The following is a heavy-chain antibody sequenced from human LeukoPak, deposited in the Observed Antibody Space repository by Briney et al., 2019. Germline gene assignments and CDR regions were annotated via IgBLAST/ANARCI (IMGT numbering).Heavy chain of an antibody. V-gene: IGHV4-59*08. CDR3: AGAYCGGDCYPSGILNK. J-gene: IGHJ4*02. Sequence: SETLSLTCTVSGGSINNYYWNWIRQPPGKGLEWIGYSYYSGDTNYNPSLKSRVTILVDTSKNQVSLKLSSVTAADTAVYYCAGAYCGGDCYPSGILNKWGQGTLVTVSS. CDR2: SYYSGDT. CDR1: GGSINNYY. D-gene: IGHD2-21*02.